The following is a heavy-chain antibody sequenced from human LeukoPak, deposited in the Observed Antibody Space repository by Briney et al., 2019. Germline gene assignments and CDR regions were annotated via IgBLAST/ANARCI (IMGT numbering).Heavy chain of an antibody. CDR3: ARGRIRYGYGSGSYCDY. V-gene: IGHV4-39*07. D-gene: IGHD3-10*01. CDR1: GGSISSSSYY. CDR2: IYYSGST. J-gene: IGHJ4*02. Sequence: KPSETLSPTCTVSGGSISSSSYYWGWIRQPPGKGLEWIGSIYYSGSTYYNPSLKSRVTISVDTSKNQFSLKLSSVTAADTAVYYCARGRIRYGYGSGSYCDYWGQGTLVTVSS.